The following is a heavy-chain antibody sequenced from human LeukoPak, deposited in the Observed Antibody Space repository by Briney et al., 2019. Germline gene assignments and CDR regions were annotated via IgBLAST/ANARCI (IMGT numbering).Heavy chain of an antibody. D-gene: IGHD2-2*01. V-gene: IGHV3-33*01. Sequence: GRSLRLSCAASGFTFSSYGMHWVRQARGKGLEWVAVIWYDGSNKYYADSVKGRFTISRDNSKNTLYLQMNSLRAEDTAVYYCAREGPSSLVYGMDVWGKGTTVTVSS. CDR1: GFTFSSYG. CDR2: IWYDGSNK. J-gene: IGHJ6*04. CDR3: AREGPSSLVYGMDV.